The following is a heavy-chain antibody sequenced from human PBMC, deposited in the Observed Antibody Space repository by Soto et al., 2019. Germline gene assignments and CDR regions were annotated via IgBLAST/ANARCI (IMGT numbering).Heavy chain of an antibody. V-gene: IGHV4-34*01. CDR2: MRHSGGT. J-gene: IGHJ3*02. D-gene: IGHD1-1*01. CDR3: ARVERGTATSVVDAFDI. CDR1: GGFVSSGSYY. Sequence: QVQLQQWGAGLLKPSETLSLTCAVYGGFVSSGSYYWSWIRQPPGKGLEWIGEMRHSGGTHFNPSLKSRVTTYVDTSKNQFSLKVRCVTAASTALYYCARVERGTATSVVDAFDIWGPGRMVSVSS.